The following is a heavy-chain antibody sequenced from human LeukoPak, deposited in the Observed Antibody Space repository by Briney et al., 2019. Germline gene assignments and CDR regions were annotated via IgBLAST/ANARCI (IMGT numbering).Heavy chain of an antibody. CDR1: GGSVSSGSYY. J-gene: IGHJ4*02. D-gene: IGHD4-17*01. Sequence: SETLSLTCTVSGGSVSSGSYYCSWIRQPPGKGLEWIGYIYYSGSTNYNPSHKSRVTISVDTSKNQFSLKLSSVTAADTAVYYCARETYGRYFDYWGRGTLVTVSS. V-gene: IGHV4-61*01. CDR3: ARETYGRYFDY. CDR2: IYYSGST.